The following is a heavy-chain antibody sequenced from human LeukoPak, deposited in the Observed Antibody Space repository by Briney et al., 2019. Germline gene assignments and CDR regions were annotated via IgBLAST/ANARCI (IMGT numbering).Heavy chain of an antibody. CDR1: GFTLSDYY. CDR2: ISSSSSYT. V-gene: IGHV3-11*06. J-gene: IGHJ5*02. CDR3: ARGYYDFWSGYRRFDP. Sequence: GGSLRLSCAASGFTLSDYYMSWIRQAPGKGLEWVSYISSSSSYTNYADPVKGRFTISRDNAKNSLYLQMNSLRAEDTAVYYCARGYYDFWSGYRRFDPWGQGTLVTVSS. D-gene: IGHD3-3*01.